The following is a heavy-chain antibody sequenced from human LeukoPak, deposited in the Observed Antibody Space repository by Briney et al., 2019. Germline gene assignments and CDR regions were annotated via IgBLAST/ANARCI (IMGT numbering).Heavy chain of an antibody. CDR3: ARGDGYNHPTFDY. V-gene: IGHV3-64*04. J-gene: IGHJ4*02. CDR1: GFTFSSYA. D-gene: IGHD5-24*01. Sequence: GGSLRLSCSASGFTFSSYAMHWVRQAPGKGLEYVSAISSNGGNTYYADSLKGRFTISRDNSKNTLYLQMNILRAEDTALYYCARGDGYNHPTFDYWGQGTLVTVSS. CDR2: ISSNGGNT.